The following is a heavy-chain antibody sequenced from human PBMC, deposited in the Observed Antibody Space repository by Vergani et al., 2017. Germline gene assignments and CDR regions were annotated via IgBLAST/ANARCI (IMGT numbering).Heavy chain of an antibody. Sequence: EVQLVEFGGGLVQAGRFLRLLCAAFGFTFDEYAKHWVRQAPGKGLEWVSGISWNSGSIGYADSVKGRFTITRDNTKNSLYLQMNRLRAEDTGLYYCAKDQDPGAKGAFDIWGQGTMVTVSS. CDR3: AKDQDPGAKGAFDI. D-gene: IGHD1-26*01. CDR2: ISWNSGSI. V-gene: IGHV3-9*01. CDR1: GFTFDEYA. J-gene: IGHJ3*02.